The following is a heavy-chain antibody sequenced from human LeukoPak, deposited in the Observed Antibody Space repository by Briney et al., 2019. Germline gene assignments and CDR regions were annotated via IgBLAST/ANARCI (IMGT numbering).Heavy chain of an antibody. J-gene: IGHJ4*02. CDR3: ATPHYFHPYYFDY. Sequence: ASVKVSCKASGYTFTGYYMHWVRQAPGKGLEWMGGFDPEDGETIYAQKFQGRVTMTEDTSTDTAYMELSSLRSEDTAVYYCATPHYFHPYYFDYWGQGTLVTVSS. CDR1: GYTFTGYY. CDR2: FDPEDGET. V-gene: IGHV1-24*01. D-gene: IGHD3-10*01.